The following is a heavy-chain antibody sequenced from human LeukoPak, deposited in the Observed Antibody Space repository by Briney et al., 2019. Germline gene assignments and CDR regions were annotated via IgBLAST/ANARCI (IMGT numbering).Heavy chain of an antibody. CDR2: ISSSGSTI. Sequence: GGSLRLSCAASGFTFSSYEMNWVRQAPGKGLEWVSYISSSGSTIYYADSVKGRFTISRDNAKNSLYLQMNSLRAEYTAVYYCAELGITMIGGVWGKGTTVTISS. J-gene: IGHJ6*04. D-gene: IGHD3-10*02. CDR1: GFTFSSYE. CDR3: AELGITMIGGV. V-gene: IGHV3-48*03.